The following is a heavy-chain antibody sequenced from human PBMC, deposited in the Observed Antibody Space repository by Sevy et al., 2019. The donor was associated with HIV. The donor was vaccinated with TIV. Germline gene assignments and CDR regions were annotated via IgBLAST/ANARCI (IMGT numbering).Heavy chain of an antibody. D-gene: IGHD3-9*01. CDR3: AKDSILVSGHLDY. V-gene: IGHV3-23*01. CDR2: FTGSGTNT. CDR1: GFTFSSYA. Sequence: GGSLRLSCAASGFTFSSYAMSWVRQAPGKGLEWVSSFTGSGTNTFYADSVKGRFTISRDNSKNTLYLQMNSLRAEDTAVYLWAKDSILVSGHLDYWGQGTLVTVSS. J-gene: IGHJ4*02.